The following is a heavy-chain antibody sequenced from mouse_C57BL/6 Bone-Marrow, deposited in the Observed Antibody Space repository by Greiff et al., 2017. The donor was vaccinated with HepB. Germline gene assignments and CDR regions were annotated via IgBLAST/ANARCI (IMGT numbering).Heavy chain of an antibody. J-gene: IGHJ4*01. V-gene: IGHV2-5*01. CDR1: GFSLTSYG. Sequence: VMLVESGPGLVQPSQCLSITCTVSGFSLTSYGVHWVRQSPGKGLEWLGVIWRGGSTDYNAAFMSRLSITKDNSKSQVFFKMNSLQADDTAIYYCAKHYSYAMDYWGQGTSVTVSS. D-gene: IGHD2-12*01. CDR2: IWRGGST. CDR3: AKHYSYAMDY.